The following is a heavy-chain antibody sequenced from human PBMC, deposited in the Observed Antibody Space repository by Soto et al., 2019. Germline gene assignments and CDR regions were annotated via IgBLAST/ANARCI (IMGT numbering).Heavy chain of an antibody. CDR3: ARGHPLILRNWYFDL. V-gene: IGHV4-34*01. CDR1: GGSFSGYY. D-gene: IGHD3-16*01. J-gene: IGHJ2*01. CDR2: INHSGST. Sequence: QVQLQQWGAGLLKPSETLSLTCAVYGGSFSGYYWSWIRQPPGKGLEWIGEINHSGSTNYNPSIKSRETISVNTSKNLFSLKLSSVTAADTAVYYCARGHPLILRNWYFDLWGRGTLVTVSS.